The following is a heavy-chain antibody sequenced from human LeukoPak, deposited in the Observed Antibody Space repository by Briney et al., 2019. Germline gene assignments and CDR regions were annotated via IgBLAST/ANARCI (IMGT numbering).Heavy chain of an antibody. CDR2: ISAYNGNT. Sequence: ASVKVSCKASGYTFTSYGISWVRQAPGQGLEWMGWISAYNGNTNYAQKLQGRVTMTTDTSTSTAYMELRSLRSDDTAVYYCARRGAAAGQRDDAFDIWGQGTMVTVSS. CDR1: GYTFTSYG. V-gene: IGHV1-18*01. J-gene: IGHJ3*02. D-gene: IGHD6-13*01. CDR3: ARRGAAAGQRDDAFDI.